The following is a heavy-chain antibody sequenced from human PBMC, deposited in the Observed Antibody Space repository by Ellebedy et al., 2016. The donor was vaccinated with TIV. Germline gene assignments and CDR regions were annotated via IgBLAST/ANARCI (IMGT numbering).Heavy chain of an antibody. Sequence: PGGSLRLSCEASRFTFSTYSMNWVRQAPGKGLEWISYIGSRSGIFRYADAVKGRFTISRDNAKNSLYLQVDSLGDEDTAVYYCARGGGSGTYYSFDYWGRGTLVTVSS. CDR2: IGSRSGIF. CDR3: ARGGGSGTYYSFDY. D-gene: IGHD3-10*01. CDR1: RFTFSTYS. J-gene: IGHJ4*02. V-gene: IGHV3-48*02.